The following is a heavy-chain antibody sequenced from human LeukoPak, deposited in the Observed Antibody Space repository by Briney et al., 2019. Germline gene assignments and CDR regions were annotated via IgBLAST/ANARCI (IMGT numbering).Heavy chain of an antibody. Sequence: ASVKVSCKASGYTFTTYGINWVRQAPGQGLEWMGWISTYDGNTNYAQKLRGRVSMIRDTSTSTAYLELRDLRSDGTAMYYCARDQPRRGPGGHDYWGQGTLVTVSS. D-gene: IGHD3-16*01. CDR1: GYTFTTYG. CDR2: ISTYDGNT. V-gene: IGHV1-18*01. CDR3: ARDQPRRGPGGHDY. J-gene: IGHJ4*02.